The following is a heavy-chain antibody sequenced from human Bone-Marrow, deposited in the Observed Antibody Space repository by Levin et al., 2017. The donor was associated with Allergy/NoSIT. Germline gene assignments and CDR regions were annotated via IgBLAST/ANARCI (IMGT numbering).Heavy chain of an antibody. Sequence: SQTLSLTCTVSGGSISSYYWSWIRQPPGKGLEWIGYIYYSGSTNYNPSLKSRVTISVDTSKNQFSLKLSSVTAADTAVYYCASSMAHPKYDYYYMDVWGKGTTVTVSS. J-gene: IGHJ6*03. CDR1: GGSISSYY. CDR2: IYYSGST. V-gene: IGHV4-59*01. D-gene: IGHD2/OR15-2a*01. CDR3: ASSMAHPKYDYYYMDV.